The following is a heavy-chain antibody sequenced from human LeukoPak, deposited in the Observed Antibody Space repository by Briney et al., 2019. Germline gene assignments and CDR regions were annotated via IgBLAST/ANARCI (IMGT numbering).Heavy chain of an antibody. J-gene: IGHJ4*02. CDR1: GYTFTSYY. CDR3: ARDKSIAAAGPTGIFDY. Sequence: ASVKVSCKASGYTFTSYYMHWVRQAPGQGLEWMGWINPNSGGTNYAQKFQGRVTMTRDTSISTAYMELSRLRSDDTAVYYCARDKSIAAAGPTGIFDYWGQGTLVTVSS. V-gene: IGHV1-2*02. CDR2: INPNSGGT. D-gene: IGHD6-13*01.